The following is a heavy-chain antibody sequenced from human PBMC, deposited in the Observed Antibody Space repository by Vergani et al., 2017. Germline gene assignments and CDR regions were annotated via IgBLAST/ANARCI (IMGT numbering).Heavy chain of an antibody. D-gene: IGHD6-19*01. J-gene: IGHJ4*02. CDR1: GFTFSSYA. CDR2: ISGSGGST. CDR3: AKDRLAVAGYGALNVNDY. V-gene: IGHV3-23*01. Sequence: EVQLLESGGGLVQPGGSLRLSCAASGFTFSSYAMSWVRQAPGKGLEWVSAISGSGGSTYYADSVKGRFTISSDNSKNTLYLQMNSLRAEDTAVYYCAKDRLAVAGYGALNVNDYWGQGTLVSVSS.